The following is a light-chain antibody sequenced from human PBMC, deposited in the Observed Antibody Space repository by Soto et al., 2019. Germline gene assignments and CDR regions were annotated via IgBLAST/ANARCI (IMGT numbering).Light chain of an antibody. CDR1: RSVSSN. CDR2: ETP. CDR3: QQYNDWPPT. J-gene: IGKJ1*01. Sequence: EIVMTQSPATLSVPPXEXXTXXXRASRSVSSNLAWYQLKPGQAPRLLIYETPTRATSIPVRFSGSGSGTEFTLTISSLQSEDFAVYDCQQYNDWPPTFGQGTKWIS. V-gene: IGKV3-15*01.